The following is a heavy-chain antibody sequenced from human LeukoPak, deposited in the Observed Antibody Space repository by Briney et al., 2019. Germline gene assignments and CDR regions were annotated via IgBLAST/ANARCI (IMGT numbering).Heavy chain of an antibody. D-gene: IGHD1-26*01. V-gene: IGHV1-2*02. CDR3: ARDWRGSYFPDF. CDR1: GYTLTDYY. J-gene: IGHJ4*02. CDR2: INPNSGDT. Sequence: GASVKDSCKASGYTLTDYYMHWVRQAPGQGLEWMGWINPNSGDTNYAQKFQGRVTMTRDTSISTAYMDLSRLTSDDTAIYYCARDWRGSYFPDFWGQGTLVTVSS.